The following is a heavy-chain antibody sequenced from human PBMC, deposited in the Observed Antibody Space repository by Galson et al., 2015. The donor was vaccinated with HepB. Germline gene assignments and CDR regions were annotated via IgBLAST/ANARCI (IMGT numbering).Heavy chain of an antibody. CDR1: GFMLSDNY. V-gene: IGHV3-7*01. CDR2: IKKDRSDT. Sequence: SLRLSCAVSGFMLSDNYMSWIRQAPGKGLEWVANIKKDRSDTYYVDSVKGRFTISRDNAKNSLLLHMNSLNAEDTAVYYCARYYWVDSYHMDIWGKGTTVTVSS. CDR3: ARYYWVDSYHMDI. J-gene: IGHJ6*03. D-gene: IGHD3-10*01.